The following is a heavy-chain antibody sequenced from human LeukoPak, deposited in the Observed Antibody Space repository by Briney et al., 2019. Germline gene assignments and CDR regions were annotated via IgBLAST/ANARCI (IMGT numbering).Heavy chain of an antibody. D-gene: IGHD2-2*01. V-gene: IGHV4-34*01. CDR1: GGSFSGYY. CDR3: AGTPVGDIVVVPAARTDY. Sequence: PSETLSLTCAVYGGSFSGYYWSWIRQPPGKGLEWIGEINHSGSTNYNPSLKSRVTISVDTSKNQFSLKLSSVTAADTAVYYCAGTPVGDIVVVPAARTDYWGQGTLVTVSS. J-gene: IGHJ4*02. CDR2: INHSGST.